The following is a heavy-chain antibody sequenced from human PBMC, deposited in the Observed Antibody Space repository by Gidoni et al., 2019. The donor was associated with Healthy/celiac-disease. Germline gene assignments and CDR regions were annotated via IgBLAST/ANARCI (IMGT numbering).Heavy chain of an antibody. V-gene: IGHV1-69*01. CDR3: ARDHSWDGWDESYYYYGMDV. CDR1: GVTFSSYA. Sequence: QVQLVQSGAEVKKPGSSVKVSCKASGVTFSSYAISWVRQAPGQGLEWMGGIIPIFGTANYAQKFQGRVTITADESTSTAYMELSSLRSEDTAVYYCARDHSWDGWDESYYYYGMDVWGQGTTVTVSS. CDR2: IIPIFGTA. J-gene: IGHJ6*02. D-gene: IGHD1-26*01.